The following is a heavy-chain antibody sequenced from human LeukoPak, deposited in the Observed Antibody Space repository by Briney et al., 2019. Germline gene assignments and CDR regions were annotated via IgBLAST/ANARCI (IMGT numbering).Heavy chain of an antibody. V-gene: IGHV4-34*01. Sequence: SETLSLTCAVYGGSFSGYYWSWIRQPPGKGLEWIGEINHSGSTNYNPSLKSRVTISVDTSKNQFSLKLSSVTAADTAVYYCARVACSSGCRYYYYMDVWGKGTTVTVSS. CDR1: GGSFSGYY. CDR3: ARVACSSGCRYYYYMDV. D-gene: IGHD6-19*01. J-gene: IGHJ6*03. CDR2: INHSGST.